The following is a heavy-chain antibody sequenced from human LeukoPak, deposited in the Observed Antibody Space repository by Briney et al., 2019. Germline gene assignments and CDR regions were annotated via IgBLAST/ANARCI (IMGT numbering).Heavy chain of an antibody. CDR2: IKQDGSER. J-gene: IGHJ3*02. D-gene: IGHD1-20*01. CDR3: ASGNWNDRAFDI. CDR1: GPTFSDYW. V-gene: IGHV3-7*01. Sequence: PGGSLRLSCAASGPTFSDYWMSWVRQAPGKGLEWVANIKQDGSERYYVDSVKGRFTISRDNAKNSLYLQMNSLRAEDAAVYYCASGNWNDRAFDIWGQGTMVTVSS.